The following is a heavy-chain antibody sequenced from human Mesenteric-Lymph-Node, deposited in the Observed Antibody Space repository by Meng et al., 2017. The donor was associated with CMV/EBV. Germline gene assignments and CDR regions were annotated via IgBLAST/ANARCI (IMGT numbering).Heavy chain of an antibody. Sequence: QVRLTQWRAGQLRPSDPLSLTCSVYGRSFSGNYWSWIRQPPGNGLEWIGEIHHSGSTNYNPSLKSRVTISVDTSKNQFSLKLSSVTAADTAVYYCARHQRWLKSEGGFNYWGQGTLVTVSS. CDR3: ARHQRWLKSEGGFNY. CDR1: GRSFSGNY. J-gene: IGHJ4*02. CDR2: IHHSGST. V-gene: IGHV4-34*01. D-gene: IGHD4-23*01.